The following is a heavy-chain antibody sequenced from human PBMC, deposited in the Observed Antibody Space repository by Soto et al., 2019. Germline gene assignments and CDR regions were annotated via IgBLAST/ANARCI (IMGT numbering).Heavy chain of an antibody. CDR3: AKDTGVRGVKYFDY. Sequence: LSLTCAASGFTFSSYAMSWVRQAPGKGLEWVSAISGSGGSTYYADSVKGRFTISRDNSKNTLYLQMNSLRAEDTAVYYCAKDTGVRGVKYFDYWGQGTLVTVSS. J-gene: IGHJ4*02. CDR1: GFTFSSYA. D-gene: IGHD3-10*02. CDR2: ISGSGGST. V-gene: IGHV3-23*01.